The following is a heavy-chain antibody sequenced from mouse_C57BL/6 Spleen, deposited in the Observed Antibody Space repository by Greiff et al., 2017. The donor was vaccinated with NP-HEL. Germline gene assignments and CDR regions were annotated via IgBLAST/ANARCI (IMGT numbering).Heavy chain of an antibody. J-gene: IGHJ3*01. D-gene: IGHD2-3*01. V-gene: IGHV3-6*01. CDR1: GYSITSGYY. CDR3: ARYSDGYYWFAY. CDR2: ISYDGSN. Sequence: EVQLQESGPGLVKPSQSLSLTCSVTGYSITSGYYWNWIRQFPGNKLEWMGYISYDGSNNYNPSLKNRISITRDTSKNQFFLKLNSVTTEDTATYYCARYSDGYYWFAYWGQGTLVTVSA.